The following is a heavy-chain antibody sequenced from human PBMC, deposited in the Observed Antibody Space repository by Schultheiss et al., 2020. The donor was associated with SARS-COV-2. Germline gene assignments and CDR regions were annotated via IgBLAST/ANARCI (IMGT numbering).Heavy chain of an antibody. Sequence: SVKVSCKASGGTFSSYAISWVRQAPGQGLEWMGGIIPIFGTANYAQKFQGRVTITADESTSTAYMELSSLRSEDTAVYYCARDPYYDILTGYWATHREGMDVWGQGTTVTVSS. J-gene: IGHJ6*02. CDR3: ARDPYYDILTGYWATHREGMDV. CDR1: GGTFSSYA. V-gene: IGHV1-69*13. D-gene: IGHD3-9*01. CDR2: IIPIFGTA.